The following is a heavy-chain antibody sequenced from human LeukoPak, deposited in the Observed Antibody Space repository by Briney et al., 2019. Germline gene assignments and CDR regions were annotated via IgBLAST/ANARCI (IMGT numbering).Heavy chain of an antibody. D-gene: IGHD6-19*01. Sequence: SETLSLTCTVSGGSISNYHWSWLRQPAGEGLEWIGQIHTSGSTNYNPPLKSRVSISIDTTEDQVSLTIRSVTAADTAFYYCARRDISSGWSFDYWGQGTLVTVSS. CDR2: IHTSGST. CDR1: GGSISNYH. V-gene: IGHV4-4*07. J-gene: IGHJ4*02. CDR3: ARRDISSGWSFDY.